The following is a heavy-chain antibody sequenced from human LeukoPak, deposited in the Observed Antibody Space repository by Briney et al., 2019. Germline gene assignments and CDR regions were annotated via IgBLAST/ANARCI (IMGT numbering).Heavy chain of an antibody. Sequence: PSETLYLTCTVSGGSISSGDYYWSWIRQPPGKGLEWIGYIYYSGSTYYNPSLKSRVTISVDTSKNQSSLKLSSVTAADTAVYYCARDQDPYDILGKRGYYYYYGMDVWGQGTTVTVSS. V-gene: IGHV4-30-4*01. D-gene: IGHD3-9*01. CDR1: GGSISSGDYY. CDR2: IYYSGST. J-gene: IGHJ6*02. CDR3: ARDQDPYDILGKRGYYYYYGMDV.